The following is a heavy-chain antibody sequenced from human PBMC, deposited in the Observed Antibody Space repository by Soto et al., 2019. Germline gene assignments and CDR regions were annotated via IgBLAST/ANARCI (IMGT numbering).Heavy chain of an antibody. J-gene: IGHJ4*02. Sequence: SCKASGYTFTSYAMHWVRQAPGKGLEWVANIKQDGSEKYYVDSVKGRFTISRDNAKNSLYLQMNSLRAEDTAVYYCAREGSASGSHLRGYFDYWGQGTLVTVSS. CDR3: AREGSASGSHLRGYFDY. CDR2: IKQDGSEK. D-gene: IGHD1-26*01. V-gene: IGHV3-7*05. CDR1: GYTFTSYA.